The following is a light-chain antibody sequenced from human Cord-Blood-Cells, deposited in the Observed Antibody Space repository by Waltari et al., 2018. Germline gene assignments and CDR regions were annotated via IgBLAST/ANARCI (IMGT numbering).Light chain of an antibody. J-gene: IGLJ1*01. Sequence: QSALTQPASVSGSPGQSITISCTGTSSDAGGYNYVSWYQQHPGKDPKIMLSDVSNRPSVVSNRFSGSKSVNTASLTIAVLQAEDEAEYYCSSYTSSSTYVFVTGTKVTVL. V-gene: IGLV2-14*01. CDR3: SSYTSSSTYV. CDR2: DVS. CDR1: SSDAGGYNY.